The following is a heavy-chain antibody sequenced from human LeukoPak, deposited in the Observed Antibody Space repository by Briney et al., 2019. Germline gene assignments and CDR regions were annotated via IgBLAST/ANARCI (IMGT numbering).Heavy chain of an antibody. J-gene: IGHJ4*02. CDR2: IRYDGSNK. V-gene: IGHV3-30*02. Sequence: GGSLRLSCAASGFTFSSYGMHWVRQAPGKGREWVAFIRYDGSNKYYADSVKGRFTISRDNSKNTLYLQMNSLRAEDTAVYYCAKGFYDFWSGYYTPFDYWGQGTLVTVSS. CDR3: AKGFYDFWSGYYTPFDY. CDR1: GFTFSSYG. D-gene: IGHD3-3*01.